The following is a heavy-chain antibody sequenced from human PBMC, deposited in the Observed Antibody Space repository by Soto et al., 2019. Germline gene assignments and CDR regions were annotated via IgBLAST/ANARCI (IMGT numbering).Heavy chain of an antibody. D-gene: IGHD3-16*01. J-gene: IGHJ4*02. Sequence: SETPSPPPQLSGGSFFYFFWLLFPAPPRKGLEWVGHVHYSGSTNYSPSLNSRATISLDTSKSQLSLKLRSVTAADTAMYFCARGVDYYATSGYFSFDSWGQGIPVTVSS. CDR3: ARGVDYYATSGYFSFDS. CDR1: GGSFFYFF. V-gene: IGHV4-59*01. CDR2: VHYSGST.